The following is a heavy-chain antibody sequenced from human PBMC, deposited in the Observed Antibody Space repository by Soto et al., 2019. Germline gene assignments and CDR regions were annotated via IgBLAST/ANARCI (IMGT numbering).Heavy chain of an antibody. CDR2: INHSGST. J-gene: IGHJ4*02. D-gene: IGHD1-20*01. Sequence: PSETLSLTCAVYGGSFSGYYWSWIRQPPGKGLEWIGEINHSGSTNYNPSLKSRVTISVDTSKNQFSLKLSSVTAADTAVYYCARRGITGTAGSDYFDYWGKGTLVTVSS. CDR3: ARRGITGTAGSDYFDY. CDR1: GGSFSGYY. V-gene: IGHV4-34*01.